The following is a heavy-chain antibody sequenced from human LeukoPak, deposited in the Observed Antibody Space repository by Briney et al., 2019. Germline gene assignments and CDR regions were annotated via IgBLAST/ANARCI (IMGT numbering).Heavy chain of an antibody. CDR2: ISSSSSYI. Sequence: PGGSLRLSCAASGFTFSSYAMSWVRQAPGKGLEWVSSISSSSSYIYYADSVKGRFTISRDNAKNSLYLQMNSLRAEDTAVYYCARKAAAGIAEVDYWGQGTLVTVSS. V-gene: IGHV3-21*01. J-gene: IGHJ4*02. CDR1: GFTFSSYA. D-gene: IGHD6-13*01. CDR3: ARKAAAGIAEVDY.